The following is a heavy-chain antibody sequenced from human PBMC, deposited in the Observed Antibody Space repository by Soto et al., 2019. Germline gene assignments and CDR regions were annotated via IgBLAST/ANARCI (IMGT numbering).Heavy chain of an antibody. Sequence: QVQLVESGGSVVQPGRSLRLSCAASGFTFSSYGMHWVRQAPGKGLEWVAVIWYDGSNKYYADSVKGRFTISRDNSKNTLYLQMNSLRAEDTAVYYCARDTYYYDSSGYGYYYGMDVWGQGTTVTVSS. CDR1: GFTFSSYG. CDR3: ARDTYYYDSSGYGYYYGMDV. J-gene: IGHJ6*02. CDR2: IWYDGSNK. V-gene: IGHV3-33*01. D-gene: IGHD3-22*01.